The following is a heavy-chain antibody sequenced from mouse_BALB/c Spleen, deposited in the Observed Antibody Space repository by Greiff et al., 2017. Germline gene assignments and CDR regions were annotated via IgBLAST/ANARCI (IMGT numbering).Heavy chain of an antibody. CDR2: IWAGGST. J-gene: IGHJ1*01. D-gene: IGHD1-2*01. Sequence: VQRVESGPGLVAPSQSLSITCTVSGFSLTSYGVHWVRQPPGKGLEWLGVIWAGGSTNYNSALMSRLSISKDNSKSQVFLKMNSLQTDDTAMYYCARDPLVTTAPQWYFDVWGAGTTVTVSS. CDR1: GFSLTSYG. CDR3: ARDPLVTTAPQWYFDV. V-gene: IGHV2-9*02.